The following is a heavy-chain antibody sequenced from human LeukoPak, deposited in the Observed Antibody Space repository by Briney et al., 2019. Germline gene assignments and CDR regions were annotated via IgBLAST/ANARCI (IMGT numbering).Heavy chain of an antibody. CDR3: ARDSIAVAASGGLDY. J-gene: IGHJ4*02. CDR1: GFTFSSYG. Sequence: GRSLRLSCAASGFTFSSYGRHWVRQAPGKGLEGVAVIWYDGSNKYYADSVKGRFTISRDNSKNTLYLQMNSLRAEDTAVYYCARDSIAVAASGGLDYWGQGTLVTVSS. V-gene: IGHV3-33*01. D-gene: IGHD6-19*01. CDR2: IWYDGSNK.